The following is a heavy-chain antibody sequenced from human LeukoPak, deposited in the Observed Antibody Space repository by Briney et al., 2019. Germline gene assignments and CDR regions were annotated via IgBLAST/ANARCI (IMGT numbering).Heavy chain of an antibody. V-gene: IGHV3-23*01. Sequence: GGSLRLSCAASGFTFSTYGMNWVRQAPGKGLEWVSVISGSGGNTYYADSVKGRFTISRDNSKNTLYLQINSLRAEDTAVYYFAKEYTVRTQFDHCGQRTLVAVSS. CDR1: GFTFSTYG. J-gene: IGHJ4*02. CDR2: ISGSGGNT. CDR3: AKEYTVRTQFDH. D-gene: IGHD1-14*01.